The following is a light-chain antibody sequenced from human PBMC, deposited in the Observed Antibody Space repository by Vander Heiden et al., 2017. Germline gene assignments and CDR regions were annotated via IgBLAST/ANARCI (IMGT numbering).Light chain of an antibody. J-gene: IGLJ2*01. V-gene: IGLV2-8*01. CDR2: EVT. CDR3: TSYTASNTYV. Sequence: QSALTQPPSASGSPGQSVTISCTGTSGDIGNFNYVSWYQQHPGKAPKLMIYEVTKRPSGVPDRFSGSQSGNTASLTVSGLQADDEAEYYCTSYTASNTYVFGGGTKLTVI. CDR1: SGDIGNFNY.